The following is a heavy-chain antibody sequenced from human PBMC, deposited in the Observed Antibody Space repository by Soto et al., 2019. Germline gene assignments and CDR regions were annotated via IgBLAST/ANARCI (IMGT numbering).Heavy chain of an antibody. D-gene: IGHD5-12*01. J-gene: IGHJ4*02. Sequence: QVQLQESGPGLVKPSETLSLTCNVSGGSVSSGSYFWSWIRQPPGKGLEWIGYIYNSGNTKYNPSLRSRATIPADTSKNQFSLTLSSVTAAATAVYSCASEGRVATFDYWGQGSLVTVSS. CDR2: IYNSGNT. CDR1: GGSVSSGSYF. CDR3: ASEGRVATFDY. V-gene: IGHV4-61*01.